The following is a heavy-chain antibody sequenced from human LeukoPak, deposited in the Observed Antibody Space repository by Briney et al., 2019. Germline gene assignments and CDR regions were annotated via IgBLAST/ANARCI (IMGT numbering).Heavy chain of an antibody. V-gene: IGHV4-31*03. J-gene: IGHJ4*02. CDR3: ARRETGQFDY. CDR2: IYYSGST. CDR1: GGSISSGGYY. D-gene: IGHD7-27*01. Sequence: SETLSLTCTVSGGSISSGGYYWSWIRQHPGKGLEWIGYIYYSGSTYYNPSLKSRVTISVDTSKNQFSLKLSSVTAADTAVYYCARRETGQFDYWGQGTLVTVSS.